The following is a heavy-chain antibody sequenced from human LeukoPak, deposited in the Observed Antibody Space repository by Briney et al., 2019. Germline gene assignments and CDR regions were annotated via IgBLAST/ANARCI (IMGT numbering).Heavy chain of an antibody. J-gene: IGHJ4*02. D-gene: IGHD5-24*01. CDR2: INPNSGGT. Sequence: ASVKVSCKASGYTFTGYYMHWVRQAPGQGLEWVGWINPNSGGTNYAQKFQGRVTMTRDTSISTAYMELSRLRSDDTAVYYCARGRWLQYTRPYYFDYWGQGTLVTVSS. V-gene: IGHV1-2*02. CDR3: ARGRWLQYTRPYYFDY. CDR1: GYTFTGYY.